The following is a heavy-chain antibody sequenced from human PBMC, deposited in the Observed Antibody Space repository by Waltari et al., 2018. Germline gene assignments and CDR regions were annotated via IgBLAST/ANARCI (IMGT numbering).Heavy chain of an antibody. D-gene: IGHD6-13*01. CDR2: GGT. Sequence: GGTNYAQKFQGRVTMTRDTSISTAYMELSRLRSDDTAVYYCARVWAAARAFDIWGQGTMVTVSS. CDR3: ARVWAAARAFDI. J-gene: IGHJ3*02. V-gene: IGHV1-2*02.